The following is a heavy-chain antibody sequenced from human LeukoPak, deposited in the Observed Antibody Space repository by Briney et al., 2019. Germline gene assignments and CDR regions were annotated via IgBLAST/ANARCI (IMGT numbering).Heavy chain of an antibody. J-gene: IGHJ4*02. CDR1: GFIFSSYE. D-gene: IGHD4-17*01. CDR3: ARVQTTVTTLDY. CDR2: IGSSGSTI. Sequence: GGSLRLSCAASGFIFSSYEMNWVRQAPGKGLEWVSYIGSSGSTIYYADSVRGRVTISRDNAKNSLYLQMNSLRPEDTAVYYCARVQTTVTTLDYWGQGTLVTVSS. V-gene: IGHV3-48*03.